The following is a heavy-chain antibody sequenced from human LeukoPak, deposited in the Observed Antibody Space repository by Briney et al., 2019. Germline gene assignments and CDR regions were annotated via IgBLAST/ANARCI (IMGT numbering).Heavy chain of an antibody. J-gene: IGHJ4*02. CDR2: ISGSSSNT. D-gene: IGHD2-15*01. CDR1: GFTFSDFY. Sequence: GGSLTLSCAASGFTFSDFYMSWIRQAPGKGLESISYISGSSSNTNYPDSVKGRFTIPRDNAKKSLYLQMNSLRAEDTAVYYCTRHPAEGDYWGQGTLVTVSS. V-gene: IGHV3-11*03. CDR3: TRHPAEGDY.